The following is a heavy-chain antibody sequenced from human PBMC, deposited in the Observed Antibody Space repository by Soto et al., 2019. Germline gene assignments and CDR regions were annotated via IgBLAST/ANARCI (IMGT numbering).Heavy chain of an antibody. D-gene: IGHD5-18*01. CDR1: GFTVSSNY. V-gene: IGHV3-30-3*01. CDR2: ISYDGSNK. CDR3: ARDPLWGTAMVLWYFDL. J-gene: IGHJ2*01. Sequence: GGSLRLSCAASGFTVSSNYMSWVRQAPGKGLERVEVISYDGSNKYFADSVKGRFTISRDNSKNTLYLQMNSLRAEDTAVYYCARDPLWGTAMVLWYFDLWGRGTLVTVSS.